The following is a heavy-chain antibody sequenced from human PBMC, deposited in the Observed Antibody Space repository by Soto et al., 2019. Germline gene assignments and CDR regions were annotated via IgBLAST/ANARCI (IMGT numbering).Heavy chain of an antibody. CDR2: IYYSGST. Sequence: QLQLQESGPGLVKPSETLSLTCTVSGGSISSSSYYWGWIRQPPGKGLEWIGSIYYSGSTYYTPSLKSRLTISVDTSTIQFSLKLSSVTAADTAVYDCARFGDEFHGMDVWGQGTTVTVSS. CDR3: ARFGDEFHGMDV. D-gene: IGHD3-10*01. J-gene: IGHJ6*02. CDR1: GGSISSSSYY. V-gene: IGHV4-39*01.